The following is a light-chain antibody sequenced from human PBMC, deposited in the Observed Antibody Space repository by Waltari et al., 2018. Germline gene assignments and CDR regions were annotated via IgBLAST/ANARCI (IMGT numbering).Light chain of an antibody. CDR2: EVN. CDR3: SSYTNTNSLKV. V-gene: IGLV2-14*01. Sequence: QSALTQPVSVSGSPGQSISIPCTGTSSDIGAYDYVSWYQQHPGKAPKLIIFEVNNRTAGISNRVSGAKSGNTSSLTISGLQAEDEADYYCSSYTNTNSLKVFGGGTKVTVL. J-gene: IGLJ3*02. CDR1: SSDIGAYDY.